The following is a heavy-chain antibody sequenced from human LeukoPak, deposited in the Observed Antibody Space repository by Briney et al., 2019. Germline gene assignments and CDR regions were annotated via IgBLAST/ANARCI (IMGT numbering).Heavy chain of an antibody. V-gene: IGHV3-11*04. CDR1: GFTFNDYY. Sequence: PGGSLRLSCAASGFTFNDYYMSWIRQAPGKGLEWVSYMSSSGSTIYYADSVKGRFTISRDNAKNSLYLQMNSLRAEDTAVYYCARGSRQWLVLGGVDYWGQGTLVTVSS. CDR2: MSSSGSTI. D-gene: IGHD6-19*01. J-gene: IGHJ4*02. CDR3: ARGSRQWLVLGGVDY.